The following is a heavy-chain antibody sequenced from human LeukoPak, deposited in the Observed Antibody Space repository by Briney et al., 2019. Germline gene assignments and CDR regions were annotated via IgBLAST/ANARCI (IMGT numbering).Heavy chain of an antibody. J-gene: IGHJ4*02. Sequence: SETLSLTCTVSGVSISGNYWSWIRQPPGKGPEWIGYIFYTGSTNYNPSLQSRVTILLDTSKNQFSLKLSSVSAADTAVYYCATDPYYYGSGSPLLWGQGTLVTVSS. D-gene: IGHD3-10*01. CDR3: ATDPYYYGSGSPLL. CDR2: IFYTGST. V-gene: IGHV4-59*01. CDR1: GVSISGNY.